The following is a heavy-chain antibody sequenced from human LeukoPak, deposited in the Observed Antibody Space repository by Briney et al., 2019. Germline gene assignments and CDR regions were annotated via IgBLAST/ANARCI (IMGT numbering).Heavy chain of an antibody. V-gene: IGHV3-30*14. CDR1: GFTFSSYA. J-gene: IGHJ4*02. D-gene: IGHD3-22*01. CDR3: ARSSGYYALL. Sequence: GRSLRLSCAASGFTFSSYAMHWVRQAPGKGLEWVAVISYDGSNKYYADSVKGRFTISRDNSKNTLYLQMNSLRAEDTAVYYCARSSGYYALLWGQGTLVTVSS. CDR2: ISYDGSNK.